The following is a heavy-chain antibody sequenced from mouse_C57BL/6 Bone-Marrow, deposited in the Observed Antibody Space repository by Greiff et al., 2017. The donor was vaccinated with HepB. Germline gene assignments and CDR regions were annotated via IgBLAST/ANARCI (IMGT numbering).Heavy chain of an antibody. CDR3: VRGNYSYYYAMDY. J-gene: IGHJ4*01. CDR2: IRSKSNNYAT. Sequence: EVQLVESGGGLVQPKGSLKLSCAASGFSFNTYAMNWVRQAPGKGLEWVARIRSKSNNYATYYADSVKDRFTISRDDSESMLYLQMNNLKTEDTAMYYCVRGNYSYYYAMDYWGQGTSVTVSS. V-gene: IGHV10-1*01. D-gene: IGHD2-1*01. CDR1: GFSFNTYA.